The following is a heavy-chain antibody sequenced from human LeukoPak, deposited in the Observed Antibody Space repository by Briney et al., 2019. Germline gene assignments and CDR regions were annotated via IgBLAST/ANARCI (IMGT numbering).Heavy chain of an antibody. J-gene: IGHJ4*02. CDR1: GFTFSNHW. Sequence: GGSLRLSSAASGFTFSNHWMHSVRQAPGKGLVWVSRIDERGSNAMYADSVKGRFSISRDNAKNTVNLQMNSLRAEDTGVYYCIRDEALWRLDYWGQGTLVTVSS. CDR2: IDERGSNA. CDR3: IRDEALWRLDY. D-gene: IGHD2-21*01. V-gene: IGHV3-74*03.